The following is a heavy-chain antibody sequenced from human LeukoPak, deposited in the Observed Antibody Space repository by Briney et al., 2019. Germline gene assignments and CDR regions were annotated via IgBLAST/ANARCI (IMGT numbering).Heavy chain of an antibody. Sequence: PGGSLRLSCAGSGFSVSSNYMSWVRQAPGKGLEWVSVIYADGSTYYADSVKGRFTISRDNSKNSLYLQMNSLRAEDTAVYYCARGQPRAYSSSWYDWFDPWGQGTLVTVSS. J-gene: IGHJ5*02. CDR3: ARGQPRAYSSSWYDWFDP. D-gene: IGHD6-13*01. CDR2: IYADGST. CDR1: GFSVSSNY. V-gene: IGHV3-66*01.